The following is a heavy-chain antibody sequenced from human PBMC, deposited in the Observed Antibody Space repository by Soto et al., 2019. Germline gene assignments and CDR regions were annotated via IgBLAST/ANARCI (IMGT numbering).Heavy chain of an antibody. Sequence: EVQLVESGGGLVQPGESLRLSCAASGFTFSSYWMHWVRQATGKGLVWVSRINSDGSSTSYAGSVKGRFTISRDNAKNTLYLQMNSLRAEDTAVYYCVRTSLVVAAATREDYWGQGTLVTVSS. CDR3: VRTSLVVAAATREDY. V-gene: IGHV3-74*01. CDR2: INSDGSST. CDR1: GFTFSSYW. D-gene: IGHD2-15*01. J-gene: IGHJ4*02.